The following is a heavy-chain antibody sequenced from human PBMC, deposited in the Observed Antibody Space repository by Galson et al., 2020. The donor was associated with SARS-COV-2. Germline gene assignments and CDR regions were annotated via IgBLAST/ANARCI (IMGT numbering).Heavy chain of an antibody. Sequence: QLGESLKISCETFGFIFSDYGIRWVRQVPGRGLEWVAGISFDGSKKYYADSVKGRFTISRDNSKNMVYLLMNSLRDEDTAVYLCAREFLVRDILTGYKDDYYDGMDVWGQGTKVTVSS. CDR1: GFIFSDYG. D-gene: IGHD3-9*01. V-gene: IGHV3-33*01. J-gene: IGHJ6*02. CDR2: ISFDGSKK. CDR3: AREFLVRDILTGYKDDYYDGMDV.